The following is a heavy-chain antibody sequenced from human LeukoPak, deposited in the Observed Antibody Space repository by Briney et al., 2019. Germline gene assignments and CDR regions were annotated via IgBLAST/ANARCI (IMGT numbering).Heavy chain of an antibody. D-gene: IGHD2-15*01. CDR1: GFTFSSYG. CDR3: VKDFDIYCSGGTCYSPEYFQH. Sequence: GRSLRLSCAASGFTFSSYGMHWVRQAPGKGLEWVAVISYDGSNKYYADSVKGRFTISRDNSKNTLYLQMNSLRAEDTAVYYCVKDFDIYCSGGTCYSPEYFQHWGQGTLVTVSS. CDR2: ISYDGSNK. V-gene: IGHV3-30*18. J-gene: IGHJ1*01.